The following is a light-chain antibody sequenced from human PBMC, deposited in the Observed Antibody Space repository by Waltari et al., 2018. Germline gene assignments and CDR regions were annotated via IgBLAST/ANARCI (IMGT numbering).Light chain of an antibody. Sequence: DIVMTQSPPSLPVTPGPPASISSRSSQSHLHSNGYNYLDWYLQKPGQSPQLLIYLGSNRASGVPDRFSGSGSGTDFTLKISRVEAEDVGVYYCMQALQTPPTFGGGTKVEIK. V-gene: IGKV2-28*01. CDR2: LGS. CDR3: MQALQTPPT. CDR1: QSHLHSNGYNY. J-gene: IGKJ4*01.